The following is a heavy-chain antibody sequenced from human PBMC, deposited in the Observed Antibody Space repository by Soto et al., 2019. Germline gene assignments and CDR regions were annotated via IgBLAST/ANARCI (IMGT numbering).Heavy chain of an antibody. CDR2: ISSSSSYI. Sequence: GGSLRLSCAASGFTFSSYSMNWVRQVPGKGLEWVSSISSSSSYIYYADSVKGRFTISRDNAKNSLYLQMNSLRAEDTAVYYCARDESSSTGNWFDPWGQGTLVTVSS. D-gene: IGHD6-6*01. V-gene: IGHV3-21*01. J-gene: IGHJ5*02. CDR1: GFTFSSYS. CDR3: ARDESSSTGNWFDP.